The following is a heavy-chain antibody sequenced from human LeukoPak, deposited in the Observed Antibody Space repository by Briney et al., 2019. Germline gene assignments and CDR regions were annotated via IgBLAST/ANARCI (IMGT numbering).Heavy chain of an antibody. CDR1: GFTVSSTY. J-gene: IGHJ4*02. CDR2: IYKGGNT. D-gene: IGHD2-15*01. Sequence: GGSLRLSCAASGFTVSSTYVSWVRQAPGKGLEWVSVIYKGGNTYYIDSVKGRFTISRDTSKNTLYLQMNSLGAEDTAVYYCASRHCSGGGCYFAGADPFDYWGQGTLVTVSS. CDR3: ASRHCSGGGCYFAGADPFDY. V-gene: IGHV3-53*01.